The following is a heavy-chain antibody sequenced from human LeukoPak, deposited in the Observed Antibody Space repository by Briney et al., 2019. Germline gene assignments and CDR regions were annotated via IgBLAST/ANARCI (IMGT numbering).Heavy chain of an antibody. CDR2: ISGSGGST. V-gene: IGHV3-23*01. Sequence: GGSLRLSCAASGFTFSSYAMSWVRQAPGKGLEWVSAISGSGGSTYYADSVKGRFTISRDNSKNTLYLQMNSLRAEDTAVYYCAKASKLLWFGEPQTLHYFDYWGQGTLVTVSS. CDR3: AKASKLLWFGEPQTLHYFDY. D-gene: IGHD3-10*01. J-gene: IGHJ4*02. CDR1: GFTFSSYA.